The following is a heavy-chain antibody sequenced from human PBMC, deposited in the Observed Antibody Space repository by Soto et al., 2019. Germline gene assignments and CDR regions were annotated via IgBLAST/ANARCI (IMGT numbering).Heavy chain of an antibody. J-gene: IGHJ4*01. CDR2: ISGSGATT. CDR1: GFSFSGYA. Sequence: EVQLLESGGGSVQPGGSLRLSCAASGFSFSGYAMAWVRQAPGKGLEWVSGISGSGATTYYADSVKGRCTISRDNSKNALSQQVNRLSAEATAVYYCAKAGGGYTKWHFDSWGHGSLVTVSS. CDR3: AKAGGGYTKWHFDS. V-gene: IGHV3-23*01. D-gene: IGHD5-12*01.